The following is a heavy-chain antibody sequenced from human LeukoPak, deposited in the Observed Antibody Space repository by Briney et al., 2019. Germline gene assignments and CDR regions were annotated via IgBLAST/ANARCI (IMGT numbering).Heavy chain of an antibody. J-gene: IGHJ4*02. CDR1: GFTFSSYW. Sequence: GGSLRLSCAASGFTFSSYWMSWVRQAPGKGPEWVANIKPDGSETYYVESVKGRFTISRDNTKNLLFLQMNSLRGEDAAVYYCGGFGYEAAVDLWGQGTLVTVSS. CDR2: IKPDGSET. D-gene: IGHD6-13*01. CDR3: GGFGYEAAVDL. V-gene: IGHV3-7*01.